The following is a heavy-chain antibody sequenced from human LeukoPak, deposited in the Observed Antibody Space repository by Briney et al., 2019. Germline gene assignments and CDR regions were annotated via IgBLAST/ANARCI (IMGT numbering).Heavy chain of an antibody. CDR2: IYPGDSDT. CDR1: GYSFTSYW. J-gene: IGHJ4*02. V-gene: IGHV5-51*01. CDR3: ARQVEMVRGVIIVDY. D-gene: IGHD3-10*01. Sequence: GESLKISCKGSGYSFTSYWIGWVRQMPGKGLEWMGIIYPGDSDTRYSPSFQGQVTISADKSISTAYLQWSSLKASDTAMYYCARQVEMVRGVIIVDYWGQGTLVTVSS.